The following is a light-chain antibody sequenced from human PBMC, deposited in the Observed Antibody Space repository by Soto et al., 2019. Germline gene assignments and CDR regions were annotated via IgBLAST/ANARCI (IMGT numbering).Light chain of an antibody. Sequence: EIVLTQSPGTLSLSPGERATISCRASQSVRTNFLAWYRQTPGQAPRLVIYGTSSRGTGIPDRFSGSGAGTDFTLTISSLEPEDFAVYYCHQYGSSPQTFGQGTKVEIK. J-gene: IGKJ1*01. CDR3: HQYGSSPQT. CDR2: GTS. CDR1: QSVRTNF. V-gene: IGKV3-20*01.